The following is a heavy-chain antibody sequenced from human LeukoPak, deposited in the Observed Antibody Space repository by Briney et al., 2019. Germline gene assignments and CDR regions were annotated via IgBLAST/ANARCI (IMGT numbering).Heavy chain of an antibody. Sequence: PSQTLSLTCTVSGGSISSGSYYWSWIRQPAGKGLEWIGRIYTSGSTNYNPSLKSRVTMSVDTSKNQFSLKLSSVTAADTAVYYCARHGGYSSSWDTIDYWGQGTLVTVSS. D-gene: IGHD6-13*01. CDR2: IYTSGST. CDR1: GGSISSGSYY. V-gene: IGHV4-61*02. J-gene: IGHJ4*02. CDR3: ARHGGYSSSWDTIDY.